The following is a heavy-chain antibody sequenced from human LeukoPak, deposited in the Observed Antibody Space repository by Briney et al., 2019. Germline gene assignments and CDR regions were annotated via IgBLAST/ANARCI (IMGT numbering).Heavy chain of an antibody. CDR1: GYTFTSYD. D-gene: IGHD3-22*01. V-gene: IGHV1-8*03. J-gene: IGHJ4*02. CDR3: AREVYYDSSGYYN. Sequence: ASVKVSCKASGYTFTSYDINWVRQATGQGLEWMGWMNPNSGNTGYAQKFQGRVTITRNTSISTAYMELSSLRSEDAAVYYCAREVYYDSSGYYNWGQGTLVTVSS. CDR2: MNPNSGNT.